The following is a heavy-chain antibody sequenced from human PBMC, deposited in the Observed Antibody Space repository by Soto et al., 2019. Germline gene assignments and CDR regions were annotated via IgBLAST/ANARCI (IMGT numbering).Heavy chain of an antibody. CDR3: AREVPRNCSGGSCYLGAFDY. J-gene: IGHJ4*02. CDR2: INPNSGGT. D-gene: IGHD2-15*01. Sequence: ASVKVSCKASGYTFTGYYMHWVRQAPGQGLEWMGWINPNSGGTNYAQKFQGWVTMTRDTSISTAYMELSRLRSDDTAVYYCAREVPRNCSGGSCYLGAFDYWGQGTLVTVSS. V-gene: IGHV1-2*04. CDR1: GYTFTGYY.